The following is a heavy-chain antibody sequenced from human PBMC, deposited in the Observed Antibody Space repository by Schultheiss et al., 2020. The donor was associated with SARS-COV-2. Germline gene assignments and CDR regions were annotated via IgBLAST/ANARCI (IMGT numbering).Heavy chain of an antibody. D-gene: IGHD2-2*01. CDR1: GGSISSSSYY. J-gene: IGHJ5*02. Sequence: SQTLSLTCTVSGGSISSSSYYWSWIRQPPGKGLEWIGDIFHSETANYNPSLKSRLTISIDTSKNQFSLNLSSVTAADTAVYYCARLYQLISVWFDPWGQGTLVTVSS. CDR3: ARLYQLISVWFDP. CDR2: IFHSETA. V-gene: IGHV4-61*05.